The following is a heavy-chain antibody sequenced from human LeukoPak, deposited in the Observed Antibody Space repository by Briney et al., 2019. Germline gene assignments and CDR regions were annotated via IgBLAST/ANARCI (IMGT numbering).Heavy chain of an antibody. V-gene: IGHV4-59*12. CDR3: ASASGSYSTRWFDP. CDR1: GGSFSGYY. D-gene: IGHD1-26*01. J-gene: IGHJ5*02. CDR2: IHYSGSA. Sequence: SETLSLTCTVSGGSFSGYYWSWIRQPPGKGLDWIGHIHYSGSANYNPSLKSRVTISVDTSKNQFSLKLSSVTAADTAVYYCASASGSYSTRWFDPWGQGTLVTVSS.